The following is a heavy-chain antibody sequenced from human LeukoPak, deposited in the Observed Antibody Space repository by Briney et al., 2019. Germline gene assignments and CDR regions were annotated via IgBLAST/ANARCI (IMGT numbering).Heavy chain of an antibody. J-gene: IGHJ6*02. Sequence: SETLSLTCTVSGGSISSYYWGWIRQPPGKGLEWIGYIYYSGSTNYNPSLKSRVTISVDTSKNQFSLKLSSATAADTAVYYCASGEYGDPIYYYYGMDVWGQGTTVTVSS. CDR3: ASGEYGDPIYYYYGMDV. D-gene: IGHD4-17*01. CDR2: IYYSGST. V-gene: IGHV4-59*08. CDR1: GGSISSYY.